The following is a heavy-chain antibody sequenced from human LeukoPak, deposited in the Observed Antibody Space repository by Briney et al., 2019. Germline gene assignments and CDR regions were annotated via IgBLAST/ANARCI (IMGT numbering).Heavy chain of an antibody. CDR1: GFTFDDYA. CDR3: ARLDCSGGSCYLNY. CDR2: ISWNSGSI. J-gene: IGHJ4*02. Sequence: GRSLRLSCAASGFTFDDYAMHWVRQAPGKGLEWVSGISWNSGSIGYADPVKGRFTISRDNAKNSLYLQMNSLRAEDTAVYYCARLDCSGGSCYLNYWGQGTLVTVSS. D-gene: IGHD2-15*01. V-gene: IGHV3-9*01.